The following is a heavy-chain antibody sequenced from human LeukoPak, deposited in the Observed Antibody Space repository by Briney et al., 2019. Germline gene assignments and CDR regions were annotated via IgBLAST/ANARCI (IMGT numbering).Heavy chain of an antibody. CDR3: AKDGLASTFDSSAPVIYDGLDV. CDR2: LSYDGQIK. V-gene: IGHV3-30*18. D-gene: IGHD6-19*01. J-gene: IGHJ6*02. Sequence: PGGSLRLSCAASGFTFSTYGMHWVRHTPVKGLEWVAVLSYDGQIKYYADSVRGRFTISRDNSKNTLYLQMNSLRREDTAIYYCAKDGLASTFDSSAPVIYDGLDVWGQGTTVTVSS. CDR1: GFTFSTYG.